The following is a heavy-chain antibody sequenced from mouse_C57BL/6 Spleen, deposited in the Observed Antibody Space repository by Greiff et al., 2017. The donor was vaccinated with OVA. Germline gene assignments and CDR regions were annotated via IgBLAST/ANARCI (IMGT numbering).Heavy chain of an antibody. D-gene: IGHD4-1*01. V-gene: IGHV3-6*01. J-gene: IGHJ1*03. CDR2: ISYDGSN. CDR3: ARVGDWDDWYFDV. Sequence: DVQLQESGPGLVKPSQSLSLTCSVTGYSITSGYYWNWIRQFPGNKLEWMGYISYDGSNNYNPSLKNRISITRDTSKNQFFLKLNSVTTEDTATYYCARVGDWDDWYFDVWGTGTTVTVSS. CDR1: GYSITSGYY.